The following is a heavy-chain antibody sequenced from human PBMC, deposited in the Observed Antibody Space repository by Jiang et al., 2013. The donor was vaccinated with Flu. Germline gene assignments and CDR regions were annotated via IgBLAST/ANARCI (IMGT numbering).Heavy chain of an antibody. CDR1: GYTFTSYY. Sequence: GAEVKKPGASVKVSCKASGYTFTSYYMHWVRQAPGQGLEWMGIINPSGGSTSYAQKFQGRVTMTRDTSTSTVYMELSSLRSEDTAVYYCASILTGVVTFDIWGQGTMVTVSS. D-gene: IGHD2-15*01. J-gene: IGHJ3*02. V-gene: IGHV1-46*01. CDR3: ASILTGVVTFDI. CDR2: INPSGGST.